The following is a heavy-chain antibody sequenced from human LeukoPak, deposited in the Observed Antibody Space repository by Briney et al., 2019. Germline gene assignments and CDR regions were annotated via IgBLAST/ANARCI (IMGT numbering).Heavy chain of an antibody. Sequence: ASVKVSCKASGYTFTGYYMHWVRQAPGQGLEWMGWTNPNSGGTNYAQKFQGRVTMTRDTSISTAYMELSRLRSDDTAVYYCARDRQREEWSISNWFDPWGQGTLVTVSS. D-gene: IGHD2-8*01. CDR2: TNPNSGGT. CDR1: GYTFTGYY. J-gene: IGHJ5*02. CDR3: ARDRQREEWSISNWFDP. V-gene: IGHV1-2*02.